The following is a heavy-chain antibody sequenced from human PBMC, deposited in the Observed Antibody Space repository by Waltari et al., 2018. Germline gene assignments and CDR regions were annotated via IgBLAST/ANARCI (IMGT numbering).Heavy chain of an antibody. J-gene: IGHJ5*02. CDR1: GFTFSSYS. CDR2: ISSSSSTI. Sequence: EVQLVESGGGLVQPGGSLRLSCAASGFTFSSYSMNWVRQAPGTGLEWVSYISSSSSTIYYADSVKGRFTISRDNAKNSLYLQMNSLRAEDTAVYYCARDGDYGSGSYYPRAPFDPWGQGTLVTVSS. D-gene: IGHD3-10*01. V-gene: IGHV3-48*04. CDR3: ARDGDYGSGSYYPRAPFDP.